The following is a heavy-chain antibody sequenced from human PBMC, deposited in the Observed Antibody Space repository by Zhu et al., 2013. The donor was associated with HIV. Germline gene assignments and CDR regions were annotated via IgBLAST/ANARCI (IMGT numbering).Heavy chain of an antibody. J-gene: IGHJ6*03. V-gene: IGHV4-38-2*02. CDR2: IYQTGST. Sequence: QVQLQESGPGLVKPSETLSLTCTVSGYSITSGHYWGWIRRPPGKGLEWIGSIYQTGSTYYNPSLKSRVTISVDTSKNQFSLKLSSVTAADTAVYYCARTWGHHYYYYYYMDVWGKGTTVTVSS. CDR3: ARTWGHHYYYYYYMDV. CDR1: GYSITSGHY. D-gene: IGHD1-26*01.